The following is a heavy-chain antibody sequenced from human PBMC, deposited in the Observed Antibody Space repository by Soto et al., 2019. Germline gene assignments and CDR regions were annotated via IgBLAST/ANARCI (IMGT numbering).Heavy chain of an antibody. Sequence: QVQLGESGGGVVQPGRSLRLSCAASGITFSHYGTHRVRQAPGKGLEWVAVIWYDGRDKYYAVSVKGRFTNTRDNSKNRLYLHMNSLAADDTGVYYCVGGYGYFDNWGQGTLVTVSS. V-gene: IGHV3-33*01. CDR1: GITFSHYG. CDR2: IWYDGRDK. D-gene: IGHD3-22*01. CDR3: VGGYGYFDN. J-gene: IGHJ4*02.